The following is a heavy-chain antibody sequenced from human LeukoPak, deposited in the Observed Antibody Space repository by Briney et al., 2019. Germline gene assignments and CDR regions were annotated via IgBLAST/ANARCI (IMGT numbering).Heavy chain of an antibody. V-gene: IGHV4-39*07. D-gene: IGHD7-27*01. CDR2: INHSGST. Sequence: PSETLSLTCTVSGGSISSSSYYWSWIRQPPGKGREGIGEINHSGSTNYNPSLKSRVTISVDTSKNQFSLKLSSVTAADTAVYYCARDPPPPTGDRFDPWGQGTLVTVSS. J-gene: IGHJ5*02. CDR1: GGSISSSSYY. CDR3: ARDPPPPTGDRFDP.